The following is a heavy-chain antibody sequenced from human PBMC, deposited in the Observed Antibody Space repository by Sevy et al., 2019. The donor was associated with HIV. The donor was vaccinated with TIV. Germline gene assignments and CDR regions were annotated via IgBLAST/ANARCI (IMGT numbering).Heavy chain of an antibody. CDR2: FDPEDGET. CDR1: GYTLTEVS. D-gene: IGHD3-22*01. Sequence: ASVKVSCKVSGYTLTEVSMHWVRHCPGKGLEWMGRFDPEDGETIYAQKFQGRITMTGDTSTDTAYMELRSLRSEDTAVYHCATAREYYSDSSGYLDYWGQGTLVTVSS. CDR3: ATAREYYSDSSGYLDY. V-gene: IGHV1-24*01. J-gene: IGHJ4*02.